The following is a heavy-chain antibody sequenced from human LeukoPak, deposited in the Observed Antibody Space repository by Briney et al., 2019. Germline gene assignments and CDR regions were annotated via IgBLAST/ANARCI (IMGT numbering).Heavy chain of an antibody. V-gene: IGHV1-2*06. J-gene: IGHJ6*03. Sequence: ASVKVSCKASGYTFTGYYMHWVRQAPGQGLEWMGRISPNSGGTNYAQKFQGRVTMTRDTSISTAYMELSRLRSDDTAVYYCARSNWNYVSYYYYYMDVWGKGTTVTVSS. CDR1: GYTFTGYY. CDR2: ISPNSGGT. CDR3: ARSNWNYVSYYYYYMDV. D-gene: IGHD1-7*01.